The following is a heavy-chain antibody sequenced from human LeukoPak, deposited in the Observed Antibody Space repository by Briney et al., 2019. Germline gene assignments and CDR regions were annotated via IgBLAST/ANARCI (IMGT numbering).Heavy chain of an antibody. V-gene: IGHV4-34*01. CDR2: INHSGST. CDR3: ARAPREAILTGYFLGFDY. Sequence: PSETLSLTCTVSGGSISSYYWSWIRQPPGKGLEWIGEINHSGSTNYNPSPKSRVTISVDTSKNQFSLKLSSVTAADTAVYYCARAPREAILTGYFLGFDYWGQGTLVTVSS. J-gene: IGHJ4*02. D-gene: IGHD3-9*01. CDR1: GGSISSYY.